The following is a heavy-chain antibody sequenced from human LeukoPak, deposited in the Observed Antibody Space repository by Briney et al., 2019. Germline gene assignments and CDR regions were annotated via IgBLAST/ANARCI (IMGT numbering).Heavy chain of an antibody. CDR2: IIPIFGTA. J-gene: IGHJ4*02. D-gene: IGHD1-26*01. V-gene: IGHV1-69*05. CDR3: ARTSGSYYYFDY. Sequence: SVKVSCKASGGTFSSYAISWVRQAPGQGLEWMGGIIPIFGTANYAQKFQGRVTITTDESTSTAYMELSSLRSEDTAVYYCARTSGSYYYFDYWGQGTLVTVSS. CDR1: GGTFSSYA.